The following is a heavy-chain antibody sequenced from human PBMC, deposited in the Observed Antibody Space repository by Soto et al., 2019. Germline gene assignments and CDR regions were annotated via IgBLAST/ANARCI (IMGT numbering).Heavy chain of an antibody. J-gene: IGHJ3*02. CDR2: MNPNSGNT. CDR3: ARGWGGFGVFIVILHPYAFDS. D-gene: IGHD3-16*02. CDR1: GYTFTSYD. V-gene: IGHV1-8*01. Sequence: ASVKVSCKASGYTFTSYDINWVRQATGQGLEWMGWMNPNSGNTGYAQKFQGRVTMTRNTSISTAYMELSSLRSEDTAVYYCARGWGGFGVFIVILHPYAFDSWGQGTMVNLSS.